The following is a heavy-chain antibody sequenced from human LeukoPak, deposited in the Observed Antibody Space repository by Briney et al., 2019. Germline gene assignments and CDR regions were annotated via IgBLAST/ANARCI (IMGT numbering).Heavy chain of an antibody. CDR3: ARAFPPNYDILTGGGYFDY. CDR1: GGSFSGYY. V-gene: IGHV4-34*01. CDR2: INHSGST. Sequence: SETLSLTCAVYGGSFSGYYWSWIRQPPGKGLEWIGEINHSGSTNYNPSLKRRVTISVDTSKNQFSLKLSSVPGAHTAVYYCARAFPPNYDILTGGGYFDYWGQGTLVTVSS. J-gene: IGHJ4*02. D-gene: IGHD3-9*01.